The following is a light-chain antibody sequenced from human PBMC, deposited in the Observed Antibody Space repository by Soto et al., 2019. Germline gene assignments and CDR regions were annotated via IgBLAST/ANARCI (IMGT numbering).Light chain of an antibody. Sequence: EIVLAQSPGTLSLSPGERATLSCRASQSVSSTYLAWYQQNPGQAPRLLIYGASRRATGIPDRFSGSGSGTDFTLTISRLEPEDFAVYYCQQYGSSPYTFGQGPRWIS. V-gene: IGKV3-20*01. CDR2: GAS. J-gene: IGKJ2*01. CDR1: QSVSSTY. CDR3: QQYGSSPYT.